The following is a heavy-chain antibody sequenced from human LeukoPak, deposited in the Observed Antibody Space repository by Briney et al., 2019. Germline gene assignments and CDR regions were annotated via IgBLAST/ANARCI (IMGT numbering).Heavy chain of an antibody. Sequence: SGPTLVNPTQTLTLTCTFSGFSLSTSGMCVSWIRQPPGKALEWLARIDWDDDKYYSTSLKARLTISKDTSKNQVVLTMTNMDPVDTATYYCARTLITVAGYYFDYWGQGTLVTVSS. D-gene: IGHD6-19*01. V-gene: IGHV2-70*11. CDR2: IDWDDDK. CDR1: GFSLSTSGMC. J-gene: IGHJ4*02. CDR3: ARTLITVAGYYFDY.